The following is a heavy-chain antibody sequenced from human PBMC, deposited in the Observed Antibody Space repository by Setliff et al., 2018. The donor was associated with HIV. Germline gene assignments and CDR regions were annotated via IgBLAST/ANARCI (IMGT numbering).Heavy chain of an antibody. J-gene: IGHJ4*02. Sequence: GSLRLSCAASRFDFNNYWMCWVRQAPGKWLEWVANINQDGSEKNYVDSVKGRFTISRDNAKNSLFLQMNSLRAEDTAVYYCARGQTSVTLQFDHWGQGTLVTVSS. CDR3: ARGQTSVTLQFDH. V-gene: IGHV3-7*01. D-gene: IGHD4-17*01. CDR1: RFDFNNYW. CDR2: INQDGSEK.